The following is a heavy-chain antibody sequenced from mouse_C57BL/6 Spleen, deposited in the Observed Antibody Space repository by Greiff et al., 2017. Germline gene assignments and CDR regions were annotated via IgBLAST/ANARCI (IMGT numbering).Heavy chain of an antibody. CDR3: ARDYGSRY. V-gene: IGHV1-66*01. J-gene: IGHJ4*01. Sequence: VHLVESGPELVKPGASVKISCKASGYSFTSYYIHWVKQRPGQGLEWIGWIYPGSGNTKYNEKFKGKATLTADTSSSTAYMQLSSLTSEDAAVYYCARDYGSRYWGQGTSVTVSS. D-gene: IGHD1-1*01. CDR2: IYPGSGNT. CDR1: GYSFTSYY.